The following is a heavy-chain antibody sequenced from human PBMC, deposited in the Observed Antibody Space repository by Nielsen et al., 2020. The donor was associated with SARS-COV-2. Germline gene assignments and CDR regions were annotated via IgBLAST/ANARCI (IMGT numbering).Heavy chain of an antibody. CDR2: ISGRGDII. V-gene: IGHV3-11*01. D-gene: IGHD7-27*01. CDR3: ARTDPGVPT. J-gene: IGHJ5*02. CDR1: GFTFSDYY. Sequence: GESLKISCVASGFTFSDYYMTWIRQAPGKGLEWVSYISGRGDIIFYTDSVEGQFTISRDNAKNSLYLQMNSLRAEDTAVYYCARTDPGVPTWGQGTLVTVSS.